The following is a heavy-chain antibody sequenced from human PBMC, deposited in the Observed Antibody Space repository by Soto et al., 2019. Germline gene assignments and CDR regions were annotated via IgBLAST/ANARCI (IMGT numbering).Heavy chain of an antibody. J-gene: IGHJ4*02. Sequence: QVQLVQSGAEVKKPGSSVKVSCKASGGTFSSYTISWVRQAPGQGLEWMGRIIPILGIANYAQKFQGRVTITADKSTSTAYMELSSLRSEDTAVYYCRYYDSSGYYRYFDYWGQGTLVTVSS. CDR3: RYYDSSGYYRYFDY. CDR2: IIPILGIA. CDR1: GGTFSSYT. V-gene: IGHV1-69*02. D-gene: IGHD3-22*01.